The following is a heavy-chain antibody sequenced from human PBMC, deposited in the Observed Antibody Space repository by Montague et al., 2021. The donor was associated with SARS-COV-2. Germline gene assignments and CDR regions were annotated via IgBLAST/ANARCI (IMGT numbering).Heavy chain of an antibody. J-gene: IGHJ4*02. CDR3: ARGGGYGCGALDY. CDR2: INHSGST. CDR1: GGSFSGYY. D-gene: IGHD3-16*01. Sequence: SETLSLTCVVYGGSFSGYYWSWIRQPPGKGLEWIGEINHSGSTNYNPSLKSRVTISVDTSKKQFSLRLDSVTAADTAVYYCARGGGYGCGALDYWGQGTLVTVSS. V-gene: IGHV4-34*01.